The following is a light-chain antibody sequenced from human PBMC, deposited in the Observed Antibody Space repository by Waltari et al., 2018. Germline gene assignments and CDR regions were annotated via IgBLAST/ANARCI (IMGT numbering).Light chain of an antibody. CDR2: DAS. J-gene: IGKJ4*01. CDR3: QQRSSWLPLT. V-gene: IGKV3-11*01. CDR1: HNISRY. Sequence: EVVLTQSPATLSLSPGERATLSCRASHNISRYLGWYQQKPGQPPRLLIYDASNRATGVPARGTGSGSWTNFTLTISSLEPEDLAVYYCQQRSSWLPLTFGGGTKVEIK.